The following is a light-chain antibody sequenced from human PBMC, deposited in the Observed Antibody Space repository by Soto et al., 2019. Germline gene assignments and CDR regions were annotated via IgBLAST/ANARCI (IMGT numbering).Light chain of an antibody. CDR2: DAS. Sequence: DIETTQSPSTVSSSVGYTSTVTCLANQSVSGWLAWYQQKPGEAPKLLIYDASALPRGVTSRFSGSGSGTKFTLTITSLQPEDFATYYCQQNYTSPGTFGTGTKVDI. J-gene: IGKJ1*01. CDR3: QQNYTSPGT. V-gene: IGKV1-5*01. CDR1: QSVSGW.